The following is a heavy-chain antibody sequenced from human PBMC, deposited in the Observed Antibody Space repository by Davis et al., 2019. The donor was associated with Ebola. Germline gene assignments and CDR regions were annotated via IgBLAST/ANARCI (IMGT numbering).Heavy chain of an antibody. Sequence: GESLKISCAASGFTFSSYGMHWVRQAPGKGLEWVAVISYDGSNKYYADSVKGRFTISRDNSKNTLYLQMNSLRAEDTAVYYCARAGDSSSWTRIDYWGQGTLVTVSS. CDR2: ISYDGSNK. J-gene: IGHJ4*02. CDR3: ARAGDSSSWTRIDY. V-gene: IGHV3-30*03. CDR1: GFTFSSYG. D-gene: IGHD6-13*01.